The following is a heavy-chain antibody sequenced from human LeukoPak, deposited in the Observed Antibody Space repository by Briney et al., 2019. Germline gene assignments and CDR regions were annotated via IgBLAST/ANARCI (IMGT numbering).Heavy chain of an antibody. CDR1: GGSISSYY. CDR2: IYYSGST. J-gene: IGHJ3*02. Sequence: SETLSLTCTVSGGSISSYYWSWIRQPPGKGLEWIGYIYYSGSTNYNPSLKSRVTISVDTSKNQFSLKLSSVTAADTAVYYCARGPHYYDSRLDAFDIWGQGTMVTVSS. D-gene: IGHD3-22*01. CDR3: ARGPHYYDSRLDAFDI. V-gene: IGHV4-59*01.